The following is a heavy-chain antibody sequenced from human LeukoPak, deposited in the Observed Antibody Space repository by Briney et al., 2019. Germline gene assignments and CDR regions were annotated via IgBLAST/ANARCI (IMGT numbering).Heavy chain of an antibody. CDR3: ARGDSYGLPTDY. D-gene: IGHD5-18*01. J-gene: IGHJ4*02. CDR2: ISSSSSYI. Sequence: GGSLRLSCAASGFTFSSSSISWVRQAPGKGLEWVSSISSSSSYIYYADSVKGRFTISRDNAKNSLYLQMNSLRAEDTAVYYCARGDSYGLPTDYWGQGTLVTVSS. CDR1: GFTFSSSS. V-gene: IGHV3-21*01.